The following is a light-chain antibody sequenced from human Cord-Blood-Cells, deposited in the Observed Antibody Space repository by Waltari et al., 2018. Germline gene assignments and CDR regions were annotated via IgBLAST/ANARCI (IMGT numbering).Light chain of an antibody. J-gene: IGKJ4*01. CDR2: AAS. CDR1: QSISSY. V-gene: IGKV1-39*01. Sequence: DIQMIQSPSSLSASVGDRVTITCRASQSISSYLNWYQQKPGKAPKLLIYAASSLQSGVPSRFSGSGSVTDFTLTISSLQPEDFATYYCQQSYSTPLTFGGGTKVEIK. CDR3: QQSYSTPLT.